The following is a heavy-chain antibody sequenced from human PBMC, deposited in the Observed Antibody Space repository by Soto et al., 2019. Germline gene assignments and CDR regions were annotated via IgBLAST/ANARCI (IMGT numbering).Heavy chain of an antibody. CDR1: GFTFDDYT. CDR3: AKSVVVVVAGTMFDYDGMDV. D-gene: IGHD2-15*01. V-gene: IGHV3-43*01. J-gene: IGHJ6*02. CDR2: ISWDGGST. Sequence: GGSLRLSCTESGFTFDDYTMHWVRQAPGKGLEWVSLISWDGGSTYYADSVKGRFTISRDNSKNSLYLQMNSLRTEDTALYYCAKSVVVVVAGTMFDYDGMDVWGQGTTVTVSS.